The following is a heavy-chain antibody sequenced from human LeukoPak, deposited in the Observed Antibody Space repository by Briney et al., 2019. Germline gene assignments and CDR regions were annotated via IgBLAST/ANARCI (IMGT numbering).Heavy chain of an antibody. J-gene: IGHJ6*03. CDR2: ISGSGSTI. V-gene: IGHV3-11*01. Sequence: PGGSLRLSCAASGFTFSDYYMSWIRQAPGKGLEGVSYISGSGSTIYYADSVKGRFTISRDNAKNSLYLQMNSLRAEDTAVYYCARVGQEDYDFWSGYYPYYYMDVWGKGTTVTVSS. D-gene: IGHD3-3*01. CDR3: ARVGQEDYDFWSGYYPYYYMDV. CDR1: GFTFSDYY.